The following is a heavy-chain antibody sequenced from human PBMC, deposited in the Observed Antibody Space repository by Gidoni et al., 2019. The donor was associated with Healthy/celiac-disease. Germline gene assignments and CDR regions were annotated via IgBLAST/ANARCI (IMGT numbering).Heavy chain of an antibody. Sequence: QVQLQESGPGLVKPSETLSLTCTVSGGSISSYYWSWIRQPPGKGLECIGYICYSGSTTYNPSLKRRVTISVDTSKNQFSLKLSSVTAADTAVYYCAGLGHYYDSSGPPMFYFDYWGQGTLVTIST. D-gene: IGHD3-22*01. CDR1: GGSISSYY. CDR2: ICYSGST. J-gene: IGHJ4*02. CDR3: AGLGHYYDSSGPPMFYFDY. V-gene: IGHV4-59*08.